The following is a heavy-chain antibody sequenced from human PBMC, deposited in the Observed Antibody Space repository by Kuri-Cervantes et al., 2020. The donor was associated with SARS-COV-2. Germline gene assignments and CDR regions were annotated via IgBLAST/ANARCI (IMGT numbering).Heavy chain of an antibody. CDR1: GGSISSYY. CDR3: AREGVTDEAYYYYYGMDV. CDR2: IYYSGST. Sequence: SETLSLTCTVSGGSISSYYWSWIRQPPGKGLEWIGHIYYSGSTNYNPSLKSRVTISVDTSKNQFSLKLSSVTAADTAVYYCAREGVTDEAYYYYYGMDVWGQGTTVTVSS. J-gene: IGHJ6*02. V-gene: IGHV4-59*01. D-gene: IGHD2-21*02.